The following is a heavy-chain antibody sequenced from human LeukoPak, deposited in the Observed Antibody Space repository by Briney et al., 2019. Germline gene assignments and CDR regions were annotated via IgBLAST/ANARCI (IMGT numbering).Heavy chain of an antibody. J-gene: IGHJ4*02. V-gene: IGHV3-30-3*01. CDR3: ARTFPYFDY. CDR2: ISYDGSNK. D-gene: IGHD3-16*01. Sequence: GGSLRLSCVASGFTFGKYWMSWVRQAPGKGLEWVAVISYDGSNKYYADSVKGRFTISRDNSKNTLYLQMNSLRAEDTAVYYCARTFPYFDYWGQGTLVTVSS. CDR1: GFTFGKYW.